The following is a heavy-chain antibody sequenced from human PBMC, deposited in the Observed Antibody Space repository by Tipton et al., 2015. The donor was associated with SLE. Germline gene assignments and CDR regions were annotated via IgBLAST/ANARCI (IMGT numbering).Heavy chain of an antibody. J-gene: IGHJ6*03. D-gene: IGHD4-11*01. CDR1: GGSISSGSYY. CDR2: IYTSGST. CDR3: TRDRGGDYSQYYFYYMDV. Sequence: TLSLTCTVSGGSISSGSYYWSWIRQPAGKALEWIGRIYTSGSTNYNPSLKSRVTISADTSKNQFSLKLSSVIVADTAVYYCTRDRGGDYSQYYFYYMDVWGKGTTVTVSS. V-gene: IGHV4-61*02.